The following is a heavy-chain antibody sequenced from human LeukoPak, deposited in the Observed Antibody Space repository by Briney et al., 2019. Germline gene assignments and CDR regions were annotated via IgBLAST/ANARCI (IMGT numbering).Heavy chain of an antibody. CDR3: ARVSRHSEWVLLAFDF. CDR2: LYHNGST. Sequence: PSETLSLTCAVSGGSIRNFSWIWIRQSPGTGLKYIGNLYHNGSTNYHPSLQSRVSISVDTSKNQFSLKVSSVTAADTAVYYCARVSRHSEWVLLAFDFWGQGRLVTVSS. V-gene: IGHV4-59*01. D-gene: IGHD1-1*01. J-gene: IGHJ4*02. CDR1: GGSIRNFS.